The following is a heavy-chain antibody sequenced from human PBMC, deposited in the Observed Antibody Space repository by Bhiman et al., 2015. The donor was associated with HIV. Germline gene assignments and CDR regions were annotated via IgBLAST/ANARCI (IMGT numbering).Heavy chain of an antibody. V-gene: IGHV3-15*01. CDR1: GFTVSSNY. CDR2: IKSKIDGGTT. Sequence: EVQLVESGGGLVQPGGSLRLSCAASGFTVSSNYMSWVRQAPGKGLEWVGRIKSKIDGGTTDYAAPVKGRFTISRDDSKNTLYLQMNSLKTEDTAVYYCTAPLWFRDYWGQGTLVTVSS. D-gene: IGHD3-10*01. J-gene: IGHJ4*02. CDR3: TAPLWFRDY.